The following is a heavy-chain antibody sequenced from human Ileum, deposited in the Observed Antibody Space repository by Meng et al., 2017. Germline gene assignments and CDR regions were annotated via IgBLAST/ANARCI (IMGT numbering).Heavy chain of an antibody. CDR2: IDPRTGDT. J-gene: IGHJ4*02. Sequence: QVQRVQSGAEGKKPGASVTGSCKTFGYTFSDYFMYGVRQAPGQGLEWMGWIDPRTGDTRYTQKLQGGVTMTRDTSISTVYMEVTNLRDDDTAVYYCARDLAGLGGYWGQGTLVTVSS. V-gene: IGHV1-2*02. CDR3: ARDLAGLGGY. CDR1: GYTFSDYF. D-gene: IGHD6-19*01.